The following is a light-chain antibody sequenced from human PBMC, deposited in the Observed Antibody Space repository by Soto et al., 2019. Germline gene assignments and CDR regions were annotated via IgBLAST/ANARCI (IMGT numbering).Light chain of an antibody. V-gene: IGLV2-14*01. CDR1: SSDVGNYNY. J-gene: IGLJ1*01. CDR2: DVS. CDR3: SSYTSSSTYV. Sequence: QSALTQPASVSGSPRQSITISCTGTSSDVGNYNYVSWYQQHPGKAPKLMIHDVSNRPSGVSNRFSGSKSGNTASLTISGLQAEDEADYYCSSYTSSSTYVFGTGTRSPS.